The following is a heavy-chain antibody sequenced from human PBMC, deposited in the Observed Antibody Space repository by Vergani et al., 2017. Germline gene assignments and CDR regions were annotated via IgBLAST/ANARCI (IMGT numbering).Heavy chain of an antibody. CDR1: GGSISSSSYY. Sequence: QVKLQESGPGLVKPSETLSLTCTVSGGSISSSSYYWGWIGSIYYSGSTYYNPSLKSRVTISVDTSKNQFSLKLSSVTAADTAVYYCARHGIDSSGYYSPVDVWGKXP. V-gene: IGHV4-39*01. D-gene: IGHD3-22*01. J-gene: IGHJ6*03. CDR2: IYYSGST. CDR3: ARHGIDSSGYYSPVDV.